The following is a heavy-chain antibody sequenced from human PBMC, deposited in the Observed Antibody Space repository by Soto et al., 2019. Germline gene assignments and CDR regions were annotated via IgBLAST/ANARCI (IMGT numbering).Heavy chain of an antibody. CDR2: IYYSGST. CDR1: GCSISSGGYY. CDR3: ARDRGDYGSAYFDY. D-gene: IGHD4-17*01. Sequence: QVQLQESGPGLVKPSQTLSLTCTVSGCSISSGGYYWSWIRQHPGKGLEWIGYIYYSGSTYYNPSLKSRVTISVDTSKNQFSLKLSSVPAADTAVYYCARDRGDYGSAYFDYWGQGTLVTVSS. J-gene: IGHJ4*02. V-gene: IGHV4-31*03.